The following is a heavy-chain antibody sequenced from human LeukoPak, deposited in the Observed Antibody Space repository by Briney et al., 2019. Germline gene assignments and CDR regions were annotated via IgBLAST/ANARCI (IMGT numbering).Heavy chain of an antibody. D-gene: IGHD2-15*01. V-gene: IGHV4-34*01. J-gene: IGHJ4*02. Sequence: SETLSLTCAVYGGSFSGYYWSWIRQPPGKGLEWIGEINHSGSTNYNPSLKSRVTISVDTSKNQFSLKLSSVTAADTAVYYCARGLQDIVVVVAATKGGFGYWGQGTLVTVSS. CDR3: ARGLQDIVVVVAATKGGFGY. CDR1: GGSFSGYY. CDR2: INHSGST.